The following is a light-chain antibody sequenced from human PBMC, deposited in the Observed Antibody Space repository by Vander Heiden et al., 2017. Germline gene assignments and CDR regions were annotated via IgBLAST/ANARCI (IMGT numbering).Light chain of an antibody. J-gene: IGKJ1*01. CDR2: KAS. V-gene: IGKV1-5*03. Sequence: IQLSQSPSSLSPSVGDRVTITCRASPTITTSLAWFQLTPGNTPNLLIYKASSLQSGVPSRFSGSGSGTDFTLTISSLQPDDFATYYCQQSKSYPWTFGQGTKVEVK. CDR1: PTITTS. CDR3: QQSKSYPWT.